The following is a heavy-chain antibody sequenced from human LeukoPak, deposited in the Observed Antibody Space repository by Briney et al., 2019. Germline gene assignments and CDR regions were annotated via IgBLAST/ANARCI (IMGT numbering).Heavy chain of an antibody. CDR2: IYYSGST. V-gene: IGHV4-59*08. Sequence: PSETLSLICTVSGGSISSYYWSWIRQPPGKGLEWIGFIYYSGSTKYNPSLESRVTISVDTSKNQLSLNLNSVTAADTAVYYCARHLRGVMTCFDYWGQGALVTVSS. J-gene: IGHJ4*02. D-gene: IGHD2-21*02. CDR1: GGSISSYY. CDR3: ARHLRGVMTCFDY.